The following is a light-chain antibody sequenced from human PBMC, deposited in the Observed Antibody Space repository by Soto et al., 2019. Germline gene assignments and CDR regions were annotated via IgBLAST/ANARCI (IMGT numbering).Light chain of an antibody. J-gene: IGKJ1*01. CDR1: QSVSTNY. V-gene: IGKV3-20*01. CDR3: QQYGSSPPT. Sequence: EIVLTQSPGTLSLSPGERATLSCRASQSVSTNYLAWYQRKPGQAPRLLIYGASSRATDIPDRFSGSGSGTDXXXXITXXKPEDFAVYYCQQYGSSPPTFGQGTKVEL. CDR2: GAS.